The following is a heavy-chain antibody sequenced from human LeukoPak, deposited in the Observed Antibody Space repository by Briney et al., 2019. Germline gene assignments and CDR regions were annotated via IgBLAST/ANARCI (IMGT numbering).Heavy chain of an antibody. CDR2: IYYSGST. V-gene: IGHV4-59*01. J-gene: IGHJ3*02. CDR3: ARAGVDSGSYYEIYAFDI. D-gene: IGHD1-26*01. Sequence: PSETLSLTCTVSGGSISSYYWSWIRQPPGKGPEWIGYIYYSGSTNYNPSLKSRVTISVDTSKDQFSLKLSSVTAADTAVYYCARAGVDSGSYYEIYAFDIWGQGTMVTVSS. CDR1: GGSISSYY.